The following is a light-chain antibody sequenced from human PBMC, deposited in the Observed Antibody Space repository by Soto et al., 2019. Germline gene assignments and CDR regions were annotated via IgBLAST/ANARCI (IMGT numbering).Light chain of an antibody. V-gene: IGKV3D-20*02. Sequence: EIVLTQSPGTLSLSPGERATLSFRASQSVSSSYLAWYQQKPGQAPRLLIYDASSRATGIPARFSGSGSGTDFTLTISSLEPEDFAVYYCQQLTDWPPQWTFGQGTKGDIK. CDR1: QSVSSSY. J-gene: IGKJ1*01. CDR3: QQLTDWPPQWT. CDR2: DAS.